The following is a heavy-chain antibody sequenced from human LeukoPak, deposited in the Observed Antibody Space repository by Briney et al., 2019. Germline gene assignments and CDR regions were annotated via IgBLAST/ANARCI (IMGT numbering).Heavy chain of an antibody. J-gene: IGHJ6*02. CDR3: ARESLAYYYYYYGMDV. V-gene: IGHV1-18*01. Sequence: ASVKVSCKASGYTFTSYGISWVRHAPGQGLEWMGWISAYNGNTNYAQKLQGRVTMTTDTSTSTAYMELRSLRSDDTAVYYCARESLAYYYYYYGMDVWGQGTTVTVSS. CDR2: ISAYNGNT. CDR1: GYTFTSYG.